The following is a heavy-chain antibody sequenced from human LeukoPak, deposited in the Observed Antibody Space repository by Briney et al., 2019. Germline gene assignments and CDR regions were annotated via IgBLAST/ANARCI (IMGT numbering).Heavy chain of an antibody. CDR1: GFTFSGSD. V-gene: IGHV3-73*01. J-gene: IGHJ4*02. CDR2: ITTKASNYAT. D-gene: IGHD6-19*01. CDR3: TTYRSGHY. Sequence: GGSLRLSCEASGFTFSGSDIHWVRQASGKGLEWVGRITTKASNYATAYGASVKGRFTISRDDSENTAYLEMNSLKTGDTAVYYCTTYRSGHYWGQGTLVTVSS.